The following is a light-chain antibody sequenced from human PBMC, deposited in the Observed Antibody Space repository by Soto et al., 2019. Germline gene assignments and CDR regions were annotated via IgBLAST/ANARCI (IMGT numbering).Light chain of an antibody. CDR1: SSNIGNNY. CDR2: DKN. V-gene: IGLV1-51*01. CDR3: GTWDSSVSAGV. Sequence: QSVLTQPPSVSAAPGQKVTISCSGSSSNIGNNYVSWYQQLPGTAPKLLIYDKNKRPSGIPDRFSGSKSGTSATLGIAGLQTGDEADYYCGTWDSSVSAGVFGGGTKLAVL. J-gene: IGLJ2*01.